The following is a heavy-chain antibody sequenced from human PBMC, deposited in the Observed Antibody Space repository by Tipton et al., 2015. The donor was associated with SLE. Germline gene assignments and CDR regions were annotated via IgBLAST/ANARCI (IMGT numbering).Heavy chain of an antibody. CDR1: DYSISSGSY. CDR2: IYQTGST. CDR3: ARGSRYFDWSGYPSTLLDI. D-gene: IGHD3-3*01. J-gene: IGHJ3*02. Sequence: GLVKPSQTLSLTCSVSDYSISSGSYWGWIRQPPGKGLEWVGSIYQTGSTYYNPSLKSRVTISIDRSKNQFSLKVISVTAADTAVYYCARGSRYFDWSGYPSTLLDIWGQGTRVTVSS. V-gene: IGHV4-38-2*02.